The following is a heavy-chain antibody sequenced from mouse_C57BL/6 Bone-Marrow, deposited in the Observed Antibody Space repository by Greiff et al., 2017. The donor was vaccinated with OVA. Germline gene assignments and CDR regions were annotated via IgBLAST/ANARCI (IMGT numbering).Heavy chain of an antibody. V-gene: IGHV1-26*01. D-gene: IGHD2-4*01. J-gene: IGHJ2*01. Sequence: EVQLQQSGPELVKPGASVKISCKASGYTFTDYYMHWVKQSHGKSLEWIGDINPNNGGTSYNQKFKGKATLTVDKSSSTAYMELRSLTSEDSAVYYCARRVGDDYDDYWGQGTTLTVSS. CDR1: GYTFTDYY. CDR3: ARRVGDDYDDY. CDR2: INPNNGGT.